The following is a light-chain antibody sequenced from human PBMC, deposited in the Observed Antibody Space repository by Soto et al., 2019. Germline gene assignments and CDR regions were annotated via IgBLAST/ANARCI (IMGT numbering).Light chain of an antibody. CDR1: QSISYR. CDR3: QQYNSYSLT. V-gene: IGKV1-5*01. J-gene: IGKJ1*01. CDR2: DAS. Sequence: DIQMTQSPSTLSASVGDRVTITCRASQSISYRLAWYQQKPGKAPKLLIYDASSLESGVPSTFSGSGSGTEFTLTITSLQPDDFATYYCQQYNSYSLTFGQGTKVEIK.